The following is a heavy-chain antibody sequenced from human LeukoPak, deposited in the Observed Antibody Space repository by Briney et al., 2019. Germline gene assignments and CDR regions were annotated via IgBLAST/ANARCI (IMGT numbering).Heavy chain of an antibody. CDR2: MSNDGN. Sequence: AGGSLRLSCAASGFTFSSYEMNWVRQAPGKGLEWVAVMSNDGNYYADSEKGRFTISRDNSKNTLYLQMNSLRPEDTAVYYCARDGGGGGSYPDYWGQGTLVTVSS. J-gene: IGHJ4*02. CDR1: GFTFSSYE. V-gene: IGHV3-30*04. CDR3: ARDGGGGGSYPDY. D-gene: IGHD1-26*01.